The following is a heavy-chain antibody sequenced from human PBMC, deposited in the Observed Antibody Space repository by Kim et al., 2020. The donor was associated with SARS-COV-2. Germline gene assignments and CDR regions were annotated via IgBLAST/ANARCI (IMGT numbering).Heavy chain of an antibody. J-gene: IGHJ6*02. CDR3: AKDRGSSWLYYYGMDV. CDR2: ISYDGSNK. D-gene: IGHD6-13*01. CDR1: GFTFSSYG. Sequence: GGSLRLSCAASGFTFSSYGMHWVRQAPGKGLEWVAVISYDGSNKYYADSVKGRFTISRDNSKNTLYLQMNSLRAEDTAVYYCAKDRGSSWLYYYGMDVWGQGTTVTVSS. V-gene: IGHV3-30*18.